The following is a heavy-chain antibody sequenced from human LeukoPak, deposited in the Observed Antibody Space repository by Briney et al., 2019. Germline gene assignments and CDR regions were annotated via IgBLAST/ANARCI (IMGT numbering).Heavy chain of an antibody. Sequence: ASVKVSCKASGYTFTGYYMHWVRQAPGQGLEWMGWINPNSGGTNYAQKFQGRVTMARDTSISTAYMELSRLRSDDTAVYYCARAGGSGWLYYFDYWGQGTLVTVSS. CDR3: ARAGGSGWLYYFDY. D-gene: IGHD6-19*01. J-gene: IGHJ4*02. V-gene: IGHV1-2*02. CDR2: INPNSGGT. CDR1: GYTFTGYY.